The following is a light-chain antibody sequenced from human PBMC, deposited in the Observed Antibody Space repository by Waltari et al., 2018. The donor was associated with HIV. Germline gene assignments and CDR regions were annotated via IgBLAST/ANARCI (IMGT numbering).Light chain of an antibody. Sequence: DILLTQTPGTLSLSPGQRATLSCWASQIIRDNFLAWYQQRPGQAPRLLMFAVSSRATGIPDRFTGSGSGTEFSLTIARLEPEDYAVYYCQQYATSPTFGNGTKVEV. J-gene: IGKJ1*01. CDR3: QQYATSPT. V-gene: IGKV3-20*01. CDR1: QIIRDNF. CDR2: AVS.